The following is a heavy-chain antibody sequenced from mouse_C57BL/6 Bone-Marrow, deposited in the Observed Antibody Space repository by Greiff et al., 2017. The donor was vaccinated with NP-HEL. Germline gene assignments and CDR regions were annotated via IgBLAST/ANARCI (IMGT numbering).Heavy chain of an antibody. J-gene: IGHJ3*01. CDR3: ARGPRGGAWFAY. V-gene: IGHV5-17*01. Sequence: EVKVVESGGGLVKPGGSLKLSCAASGFTFSDYGMHWVRQAPEKGLEWVAYISSGSSTIYYADTVKGRFTISRDNAKNTRFLQMTSLRSEDTAMYYCARGPRGGAWFAYWGQGTLVTVSA. CDR1: GFTFSDYG. CDR2: ISSGSSTI.